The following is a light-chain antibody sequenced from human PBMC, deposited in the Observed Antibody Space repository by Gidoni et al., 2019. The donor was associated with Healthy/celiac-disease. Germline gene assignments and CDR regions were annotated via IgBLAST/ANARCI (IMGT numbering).Light chain of an antibody. CDR2: QDS. CDR3: QAWDSSTAGGV. Sequence: SYELTQPPSVSVSPGQTASITCSGDKLGDKYACWYPQKPGQSPVLVIYQDSKRPSGIPERFSGSNSGNTATLTISGTQAMDEADYYCQAWDSSTAGGVFGTGTKVTVL. V-gene: IGLV3-1*01. J-gene: IGLJ1*01. CDR1: KLGDKY.